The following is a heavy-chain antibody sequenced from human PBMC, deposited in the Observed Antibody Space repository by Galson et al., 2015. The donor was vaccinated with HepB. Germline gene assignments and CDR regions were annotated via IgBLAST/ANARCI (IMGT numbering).Heavy chain of an antibody. CDR2: IYYSGST. D-gene: IGHD3-22*01. Sequence: PPGKGLEWIGSIYYSGSTYYNPSLKSRVTISVDTSKNQFSLKLSSVTAADTAVYYCARGTDYYDSSGYLDYWGQGTLVTVSS. J-gene: IGHJ4*02. CDR3: ARGTDYYDSSGYLDY. V-gene: IGHV4-39*07.